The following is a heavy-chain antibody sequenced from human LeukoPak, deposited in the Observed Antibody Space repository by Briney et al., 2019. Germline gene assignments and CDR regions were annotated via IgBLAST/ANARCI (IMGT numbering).Heavy chain of an antibody. J-gene: IGHJ6*03. CDR2: IKEDGSVK. Sequence: GGSLRLSCAASGFTFSRYWMSWVRQAPGKGLEWVANIKEDGSVKYYADSVKGRFTISRDNAKNSLSLQMNSLRAEDTAVYYCARSSGYDREYYYYYMDVWGKGTTVTISS. D-gene: IGHD5-12*01. CDR1: GFTFSRYW. V-gene: IGHV3-7*01. CDR3: ARSSGYDREYYYYYMDV.